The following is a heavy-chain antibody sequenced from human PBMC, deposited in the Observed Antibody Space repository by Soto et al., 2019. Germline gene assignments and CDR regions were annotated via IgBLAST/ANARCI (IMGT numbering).Heavy chain of an antibody. Sequence: SVKVSCKTSGYTFTNYGISWVRQAPGQGLEWMGGIIPIFGTANYAQKFQGRVTITADESASTAYMELCSLRSEDTAVYYCASGAGSTSYYYYYGMDVWGQGTTVTVSS. V-gene: IGHV1-69*13. D-gene: IGHD2-2*01. J-gene: IGHJ6*02. CDR3: ASGAGSTSYYYYYGMDV. CDR2: IIPIFGTA. CDR1: GYTFTNYG.